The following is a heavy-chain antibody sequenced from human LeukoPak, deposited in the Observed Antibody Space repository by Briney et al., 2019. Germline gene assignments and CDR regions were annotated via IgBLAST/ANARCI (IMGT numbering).Heavy chain of an antibody. D-gene: IGHD1-26*01. Sequence: ASVKVSCKVSGYTLTELSMHWVRQAPGKGLEWMGGFDPEDGETIYAQKFQGRVTMTEDTSTDTAYMELSSLRSEDTAVYYCATAVKWELTGDFDYWAREPWSPSPQ. J-gene: IGHJ4*02. V-gene: IGHV1-24*01. CDR3: ATAVKWELTGDFDY. CDR1: GYTLTELS. CDR2: FDPEDGET.